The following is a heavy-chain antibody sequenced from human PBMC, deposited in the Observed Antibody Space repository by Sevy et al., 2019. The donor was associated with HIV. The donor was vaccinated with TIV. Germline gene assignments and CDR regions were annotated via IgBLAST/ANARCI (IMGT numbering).Heavy chain of an antibody. CDR2: ISSSSNYI. V-gene: IGHV3-21*01. J-gene: IGHJ6*02. D-gene: IGHD3-10*01. Sequence: GGSLRLSCAASGFTFSTYSMIWVRQAPGKGLEWVSSISSSSNYIYYADSVKGRFTISRDNAKNSLYLQMNSVRAEDTAVYYCARDGARITMVQGVMAYYHGMDVWGQGTTVTVSS. CDR1: GFTFSTYS. CDR3: ARDGARITMVQGVMAYYHGMDV.